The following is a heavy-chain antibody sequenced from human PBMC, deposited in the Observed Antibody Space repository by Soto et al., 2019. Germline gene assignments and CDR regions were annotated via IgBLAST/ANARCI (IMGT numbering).Heavy chain of an antibody. CDR1: GFNFTGPY. CDR2: INPNSGGT. CDR3: AKSGSFLTPSLGYFYY. Sequence: ASAQLSCSASGFNFTGPYVNWLRQDPGRGPEWMGWINPNSGGTINQQKFQGQGNMTRDTSITTAYMELSRLSSDDTAVYYCAKSGSFLTPSLGYFYYWGQGTLVTVSA. V-gene: IGHV1-2*02. D-gene: IGHD1-26*01. J-gene: IGHJ4*02.